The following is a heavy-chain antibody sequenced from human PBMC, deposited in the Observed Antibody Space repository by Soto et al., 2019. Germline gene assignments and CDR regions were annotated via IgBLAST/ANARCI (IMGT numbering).Heavy chain of an antibody. CDR1: GFTFSSYG. CDR3: ARGLNSYFDY. Sequence: QVQLVESGGGVVQPGRSLRLSCAASGFTFSSYGMHWVRQAPGKGLEWVAVIWYDGSNKYYADSVKGRFTISRDNSKNTLYLQMNSLRAEDTAVYYCARGLNSYFDYWGQGTLVTVSS. CDR2: IWYDGSNK. J-gene: IGHJ4*02. V-gene: IGHV3-33*01.